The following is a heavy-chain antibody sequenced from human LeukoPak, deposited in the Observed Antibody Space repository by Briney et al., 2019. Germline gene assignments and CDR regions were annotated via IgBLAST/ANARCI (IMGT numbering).Heavy chain of an antibody. CDR1: GRYISSGSYY. Sequence: SQTLSLTCTVSGRYISSGSYYWSWIRQPAGKGLEWVGRIHSSGSTNYNSSLKSRVTMSVDTSKNQFSLNLSSVTAADTAVYYCARINFGVVRGDFDYWGQGTLVTVSS. D-gene: IGHD3-3*01. CDR3: ARINFGVVRGDFDY. V-gene: IGHV4-61*02. CDR2: IHSSGST. J-gene: IGHJ4*02.